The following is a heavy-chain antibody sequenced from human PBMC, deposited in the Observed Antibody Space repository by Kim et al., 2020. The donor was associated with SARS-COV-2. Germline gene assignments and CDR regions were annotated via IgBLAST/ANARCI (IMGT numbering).Heavy chain of an antibody. CDR1: GFTFSSFA. CDR2: ISGSGAGT. CDR3: ANGRGYFDY. V-gene: IGHV3-23*01. Sequence: GGSLRLSCAASGFTFSSFAMSWVRQAPGKGLEWVSGISGSGAGTYYADSVKGRFTISRDNSKNTLHLQMNSLRAEDTAVYYCANGRGYFDYWGQGTLVTV. D-gene: IGHD1-26*01. J-gene: IGHJ4*02.